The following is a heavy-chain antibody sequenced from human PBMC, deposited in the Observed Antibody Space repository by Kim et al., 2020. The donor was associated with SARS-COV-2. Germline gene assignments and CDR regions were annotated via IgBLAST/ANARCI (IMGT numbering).Heavy chain of an antibody. D-gene: IGHD2-2*01. Sequence: GGSLRLSCAASGFSFSAFYMSWVRQAPGRGLEWISYISQSSGTIFYADSVKGRFTVSRDNAKNSLYLQMSGLRAEDTAVYYCARELPLNSGPIDYWGQGTRVTVSS. V-gene: IGHV3-11*01. CDR2: ISQSSGTI. CDR1: GFSFSAFY. J-gene: IGHJ4*02. CDR3: ARELPLNSGPIDY.